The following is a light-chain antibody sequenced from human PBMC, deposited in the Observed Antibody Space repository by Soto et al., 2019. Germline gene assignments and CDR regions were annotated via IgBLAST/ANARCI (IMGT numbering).Light chain of an antibody. CDR3: QQYGSSLPWT. Sequence: EIVLTQSPGTLSLSPGERATLSCRASQSLSSSYLAWYQQKPGQAPRLLIYGASSRATDIPDRFSGSGSGTDFTLTISRLEPEDFAVYYCQQYGSSLPWTFGHGTKVEIK. CDR1: QSLSSSY. J-gene: IGKJ1*01. CDR2: GAS. V-gene: IGKV3-20*01.